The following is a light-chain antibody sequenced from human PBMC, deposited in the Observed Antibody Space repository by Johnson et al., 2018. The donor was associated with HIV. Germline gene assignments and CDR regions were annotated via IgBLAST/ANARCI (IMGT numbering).Light chain of an antibody. Sequence: SVLTQPPSVSAAPGQKVTISCSGSSSNIVNNYVSWYQQLPGTAPKLLIYDNNKRPSGIPDRFSGSKSGTSATLGITGLQTGDEADYYCGTWDSSLSASFGTGTKVTVL. CDR3: GTWDSSLSAS. J-gene: IGLJ1*01. CDR1: SSNIVNNY. V-gene: IGLV1-51*01. CDR2: DNN.